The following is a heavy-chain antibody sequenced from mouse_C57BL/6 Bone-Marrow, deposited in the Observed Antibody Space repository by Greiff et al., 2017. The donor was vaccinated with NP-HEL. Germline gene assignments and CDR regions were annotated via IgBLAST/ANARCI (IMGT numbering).Heavy chain of an antibody. V-gene: IGHV14-3*01. CDR2: IDPANGNT. CDR1: GFNIKNTY. D-gene: IGHD1-1*01. Sequence: VQLVESVAELVRPGASVKLSCTASGFNIKNTYMHWVKQRPEQGLEWIGRIDPANGNTKYAPKFQGKATITADTSSNTAYLQLSSLTSEDTAIYYCARGYYGSSSWFAYWGQGTLVTVSA. CDR3: ARGYYGSSSWFAY. J-gene: IGHJ3*01.